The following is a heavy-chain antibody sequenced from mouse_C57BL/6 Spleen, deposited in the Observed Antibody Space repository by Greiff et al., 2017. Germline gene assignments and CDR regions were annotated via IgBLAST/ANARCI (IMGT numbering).Heavy chain of an antibody. CDR3: ARDGNYPFAY. D-gene: IGHD2-1*01. J-gene: IGHJ3*01. CDR1: GFSLTSYG. CDR2: IWSVGST. V-gene: IGHV2-2*01. Sequence: QVQLQQSGPGLVQPSQSLSITCTVSGFSLTSYGVHWVRQSPGKGLEWLGVIWSVGSTDYNAAFISRLSISKDNSMSQVFFQMNSLQADDTAIYYCARDGNYPFAYWGQGTLVTVSA.